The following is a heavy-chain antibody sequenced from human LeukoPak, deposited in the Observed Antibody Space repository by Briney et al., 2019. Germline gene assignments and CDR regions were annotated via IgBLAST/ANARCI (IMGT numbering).Heavy chain of an antibody. J-gene: IGHJ4*02. D-gene: IGHD5-18*01. V-gene: IGHV4-34*01. Sequence: GSLRLSCAASGFTFSSYRMNWIRQPPGKGLEWIGEINHSGSTNYNPSLKSRVTISVDTSKNQFSLKLSSVTAADTAVYYCAREVRYSYGLGDYWGQGTLVTVPS. CDR2: INHSGST. CDR3: AREVRYSYGLGDY. CDR1: GFTFSSYR.